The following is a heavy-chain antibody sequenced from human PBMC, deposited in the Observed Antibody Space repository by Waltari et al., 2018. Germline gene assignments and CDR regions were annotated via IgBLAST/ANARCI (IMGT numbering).Heavy chain of an antibody. CDR3: ARHRGSYVDY. D-gene: IGHD1-26*01. Sequence: VQLVQSGAEVKKPGESLKISCKGSGYSFTSYWIGWVRQMPGKCLEWMGWMNPNSGNTGYAQKFQGRVTITRNTSISTAYMELSSLRSEDTAVYYCARHRGSYVDYWGQGTLVTVSS. J-gene: IGHJ4*02. V-gene: IGHV1-8*03. CDR1: GYSFTSYW. CDR2: MNPNSGNT.